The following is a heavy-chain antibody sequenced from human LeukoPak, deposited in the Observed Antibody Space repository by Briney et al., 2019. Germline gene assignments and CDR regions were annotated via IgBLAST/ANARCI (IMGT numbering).Heavy chain of an antibody. V-gene: IGHV3-23*01. D-gene: IGHD5-12*01. CDR1: GFTFSSYA. CDR2: ISGSGGST. J-gene: IGHJ5*02. Sequence: PGGSLRLSCAASGFTFSSYAMSWVRQAPGKGLEWVSAISGSGGSTYYADSVKGRFTISRDNSKNTLYLQMNSLRAEDTAVYYCARDGSGGYGNWFDPWGQGTLVTVSS. CDR3: ARDGSGGYGNWFDP.